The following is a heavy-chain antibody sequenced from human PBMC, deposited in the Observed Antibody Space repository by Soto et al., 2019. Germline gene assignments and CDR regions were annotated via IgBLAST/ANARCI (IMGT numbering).Heavy chain of an antibody. J-gene: IGHJ5*02. CDR2: IDWDDDK. D-gene: IGHD1-1*01. CDR1: GFSLRTIGMR. CDR3: AKTGTDGSWFEP. V-gene: IGHV2-70*04. Sequence: SGPTLVNPTQTLTLTCTFSGFSLRTIGMRVSWIRQPPGKALEWLARIDWDDDKFYSTSLRTRLTISKDTSKNQVVLSMTNMDPVDTATYYCAKTGTDGSWFEPWGQGTLVNVSS.